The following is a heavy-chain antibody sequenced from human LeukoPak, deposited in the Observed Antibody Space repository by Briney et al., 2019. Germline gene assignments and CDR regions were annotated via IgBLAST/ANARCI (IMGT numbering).Heavy chain of an antibody. CDR3: ARDGSTVVVVAAIDY. V-gene: IGHV3-21*01. CDR2: ISSSSSYI. J-gene: IGHJ4*02. Sequence: KPGGSLRLSCAASGFTFSSYRMNWVRQAPGKGLDWVSSISSSSSYIYYADSVKGRFTICRDNAKNSLYLQMNSLRAEDTAVYYCARDGSTVVVVAAIDYWGQGTLVTVSS. D-gene: IGHD2-15*01. CDR1: GFTFSSYR.